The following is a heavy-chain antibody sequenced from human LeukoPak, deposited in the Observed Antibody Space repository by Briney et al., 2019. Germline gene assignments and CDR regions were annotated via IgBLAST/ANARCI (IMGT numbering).Heavy chain of an antibody. Sequence: GGSLRLSCAASGFTFSGSAMHWVRQASGKGLEWVRRIRSKAHSYATAYAASVKGRFTISRDDSKNTAYLQMNSLKTEDTAVYYCTIVEYCGGDCYPWGQGTLVTVSS. D-gene: IGHD2-21*02. V-gene: IGHV3-73*01. CDR2: IRSKAHSYAT. CDR3: TIVEYCGGDCYP. CDR1: GFTFSGSA. J-gene: IGHJ5*02.